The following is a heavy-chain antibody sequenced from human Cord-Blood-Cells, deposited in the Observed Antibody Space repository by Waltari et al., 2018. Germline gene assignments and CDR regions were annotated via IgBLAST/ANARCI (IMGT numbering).Heavy chain of an antibody. CDR1: AGSFRGSY. J-gene: IGHJ4*02. Sequence: QVQLPPWGAGLLKPSETLSLTCAVHAGSFRGSYWRWLRQPPGKGLEWIGEINHSGSTNYNPTLKSRVTISVDTSKNQFSLKLSSVTAADTAVYYCARVYSGSFLFDYWGQGTLVTVSS. CDR3: ARVYSGSFLFDY. D-gene: IGHD1-26*01. CDR2: INHSGST. V-gene: IGHV4-34*01.